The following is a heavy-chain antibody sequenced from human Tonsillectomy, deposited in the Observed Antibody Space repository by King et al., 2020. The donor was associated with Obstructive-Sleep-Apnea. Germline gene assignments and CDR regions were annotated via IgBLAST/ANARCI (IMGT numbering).Heavy chain of an antibody. V-gene: IGHV3-33*01. Sequence: VQLVESGGGVVQPGRSLRLSCAASGFTFSSYGMHWVRQAPGKGLEWVAVIWYDGTNEYYADSVKGRFTISSDNSKNTLFLQMNRLRAEDTAVYYCARFRSLGLGGELMNRGMDVWGQGTTVTVSS. J-gene: IGHJ6*02. CDR2: IWYDGTNE. D-gene: IGHD2-21*01. CDR3: ARFRSLGLGGELMNRGMDV. CDR1: GFTFSSYG.